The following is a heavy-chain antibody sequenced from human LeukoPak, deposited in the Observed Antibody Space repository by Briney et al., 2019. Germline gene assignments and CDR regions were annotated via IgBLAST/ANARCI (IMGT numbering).Heavy chain of an antibody. V-gene: IGHV3-30*18. J-gene: IGHJ4*02. CDR1: GFTFSSSA. D-gene: IGHD4-17*01. Sequence: GGSLRLSCAASGFTFSSSAMSWVRQAPGEGLEWVTFISYDGSNKYYADSVKGRFTISRDNSKNTLYLQMNSLRAEDTAVYYCAKASFYGDLSAGYWGQGTLVTVSS. CDR2: ISYDGSNK. CDR3: AKASFYGDLSAGY.